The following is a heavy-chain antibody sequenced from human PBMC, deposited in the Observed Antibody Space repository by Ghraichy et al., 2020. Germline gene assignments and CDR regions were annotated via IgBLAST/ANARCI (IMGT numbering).Heavy chain of an antibody. D-gene: IGHD6-13*01. CDR1: GDSFTNYW. V-gene: IGHV5-51*01. CDR3: ARRDSSSWYDN. CDR2: IYPGDSDT. Sequence: GESLNISCKGSGDSFTNYWIGWVRQMPGKGLEWMGIIYPGDSDTRYSPSFQGQVTISADKSISTAYLQWSSLKASDTAMYYCARRDSSSWYDNWGQGTLVTVSS. J-gene: IGHJ5*02.